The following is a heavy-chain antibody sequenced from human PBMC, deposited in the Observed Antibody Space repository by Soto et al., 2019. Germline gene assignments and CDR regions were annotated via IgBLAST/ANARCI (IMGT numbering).Heavy chain of an antibody. CDR2: IYWDDDN. J-gene: IGHJ4*02. Sequence: QITLKESGPTLVKPTQTLTLTCTFSGFSLSSTRMAVGWIRQPPGKALEWLALIYWDDDNRYSPFLKSRLTITKDTSKNQVVLIMSNMDPVDTARYYCAHIVVAGLGYYFDYWGQGTLVTVSS. CDR1: GFSLSSTRMA. CDR3: AHIVVAGLGYYFDY. D-gene: IGHD6-19*01. V-gene: IGHV2-5*02.